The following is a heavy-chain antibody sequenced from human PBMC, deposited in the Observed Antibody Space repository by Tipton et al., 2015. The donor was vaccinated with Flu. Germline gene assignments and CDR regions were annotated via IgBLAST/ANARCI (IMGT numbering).Heavy chain of an antibody. V-gene: IGHV4-59*01. Sequence: TLSLTCTVSGGSISPYYWSWIRQPPGRGPEWIGYIYYSGSTNYNPSLRIRATISVATSKSQFSLRLTSVSAADTAVYYCARDKMVRGTIGPWGQGTLVTDSS. CDR2: IYYSGST. CDR3: ARDKMVRGTIGP. CDR1: GGSISPYY. J-gene: IGHJ5*02. D-gene: IGHD3-10*01.